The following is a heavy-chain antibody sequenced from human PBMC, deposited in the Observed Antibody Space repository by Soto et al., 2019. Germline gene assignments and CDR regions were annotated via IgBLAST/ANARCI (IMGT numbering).Heavy chain of an antibody. D-gene: IGHD6-6*01. J-gene: IGHJ5*02. V-gene: IGHV1-69*01. Sequence: QVQLVQSGAEVMKPGSSVKVSCKASGGTFSRYAISWVRKAPGQGLEWMGGIIPIFGTANYEQKLQVRVTNTADESTSTAYMELSSLRSENTAGNYCARSGIAARLAWFDPRGQGTLVTVNS. CDR3: ARSGIAARLAWFDP. CDR1: GGTFSRYA. CDR2: IIPIFGTA.